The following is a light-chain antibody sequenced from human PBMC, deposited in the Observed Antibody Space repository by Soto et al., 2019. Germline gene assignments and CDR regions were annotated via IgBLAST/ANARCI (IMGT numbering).Light chain of an antibody. CDR3: RPYNTDDTFL. Sequence: QSALTQPPSVSGSPGQSITVSCTGTSSDIGASNFVSWYQHLPGRAPKVIIFEATNRPSGVSNRFSGSKSGITASLTISGIQADGEAEYFCRPYNTDDTFLFAKGTKVTVL. V-gene: IGLV2-14*01. CDR2: EAT. J-gene: IGLJ1*01. CDR1: SSDIGASNF.